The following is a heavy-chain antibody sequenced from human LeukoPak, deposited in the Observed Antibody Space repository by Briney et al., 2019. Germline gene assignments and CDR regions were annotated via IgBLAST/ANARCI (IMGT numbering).Heavy chain of an antibody. CDR2: IIPIFGTA. J-gene: IGHJ4*02. V-gene: IGHV1-69*13. CDR3: ARDLGYCSGGSCYDY. D-gene: IGHD2-15*01. CDR1: GGTFSSYA. Sequence: SVKVSCKASGGTFSSYAISWVRQAPGQGLEGMEGIIPIFGTANYAQKFQGRVTITADESTSTAYMELSSLRSEDTAVYYCARDLGYCSGGSCYDYWGQGTLVTVSS.